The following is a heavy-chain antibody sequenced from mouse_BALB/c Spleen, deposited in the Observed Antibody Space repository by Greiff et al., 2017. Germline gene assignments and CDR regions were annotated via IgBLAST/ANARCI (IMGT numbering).Heavy chain of an antibody. CDR1: GDSITSGY. D-gene: IGHD2-4*01. Sequence: EVQVVESGPSLVKPSQTLSLTCSVTGDSITSGYWNWIRKFPGNKLEYMGYISYSGSTYYNPSLKSRISITRDTSKNQYYLQLNSVTTEDTATYYCARGGDYGGYWYFDVWGAGTTVTVSS. CDR3: ARGGDYGGYWYFDV. V-gene: IGHV3-8*02. J-gene: IGHJ1*01. CDR2: ISYSGST.